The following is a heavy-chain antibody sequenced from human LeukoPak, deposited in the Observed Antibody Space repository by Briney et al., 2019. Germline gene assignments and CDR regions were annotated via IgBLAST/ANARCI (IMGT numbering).Heavy chain of an antibody. J-gene: IGHJ4*02. Sequence: SETLSLTCIVSGDSISSYYWSWIRQPAGKGLEWIGRIHSSGTTNYNPSLKSRVTMSVDTSKNQFYLNLRSVTAADTAVYYCARSGRASSGSNVDYWGQGTLVTVSS. D-gene: IGHD1-26*01. CDR3: ARSGRASSGSNVDY. CDR1: GDSISSYY. V-gene: IGHV4-4*07. CDR2: IHSSGTT.